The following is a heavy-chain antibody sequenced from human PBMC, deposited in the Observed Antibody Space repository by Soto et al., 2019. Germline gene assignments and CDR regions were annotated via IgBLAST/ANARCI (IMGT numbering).Heavy chain of an antibody. D-gene: IGHD2-8*01. V-gene: IGHV1-46*03. CDR2: INPSGGST. Sequence: ASVKVSCKASGYTFTSYYMHWVRQAPGQGLEWMGIINPSGGSTSYAQKFQGRVTMTRDTSTSTVYMELSSLRSEDTAVYYCASGCTNGVCLGSLDYWGQGTLVTVSS. CDR1: GYTFTSYY. CDR3: ASGCTNGVCLGSLDY. J-gene: IGHJ4*02.